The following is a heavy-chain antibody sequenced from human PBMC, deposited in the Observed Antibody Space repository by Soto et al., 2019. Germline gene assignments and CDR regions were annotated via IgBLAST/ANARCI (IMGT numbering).Heavy chain of an antibody. Sequence: GGSLRLSCAASGFTFSNYWVSWVRQAPGKGLEWVAKINQGGSEKWSADSVKGRFTISRDNAKNSLYLQLNSLGAEDTAVYYCVKDDGDYSFDYWGQGTLVTVSS. CDR3: VKDDGDYSFDY. CDR1: GFTFSNYW. V-gene: IGHV3-7*03. D-gene: IGHD4-17*01. CDR2: INQGGSEK. J-gene: IGHJ4*02.